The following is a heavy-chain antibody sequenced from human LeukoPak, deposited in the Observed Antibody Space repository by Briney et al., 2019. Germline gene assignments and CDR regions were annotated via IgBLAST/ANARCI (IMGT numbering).Heavy chain of an antibody. D-gene: IGHD3-22*01. V-gene: IGHV3-48*03. J-gene: IGHJ4*02. CDR1: GFTFSSYE. Sequence: GGSLGLSCAASGFTFSSYEMDWVRQAPGKGLEWVSYISSSGSTIYYADSVKGRFTISRDNAKNSLYLQMNSLRAEDTAVYYCAKERDYYDSSGYYYYWGQGTLVTVSS. CDR2: ISSSGSTI. CDR3: AKERDYYDSSGYYYY.